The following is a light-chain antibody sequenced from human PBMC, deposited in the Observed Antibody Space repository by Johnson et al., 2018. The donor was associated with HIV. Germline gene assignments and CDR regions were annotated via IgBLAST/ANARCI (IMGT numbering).Light chain of an antibody. CDR1: SSNIGSNY. Sequence: QSVLTQSPSVSAAPGRDVTISCSGSSSNIGSNYVSWYQQLPGTAPKLLIYENSKRPSGIPDRFSGSKSGTSATLGITGLQTGDEADYYCGTWDTSLSAGGVFGSGTKVTVL. CDR2: ENS. CDR3: GTWDTSLSAGGV. V-gene: IGLV1-51*02. J-gene: IGLJ1*01.